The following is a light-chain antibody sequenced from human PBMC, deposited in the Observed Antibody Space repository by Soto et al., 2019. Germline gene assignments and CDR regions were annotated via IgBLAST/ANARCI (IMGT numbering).Light chain of an antibody. CDR3: SSYTTSNTRQIV. CDR1: SSDVGGYNY. V-gene: IGLV2-14*03. Sequence: QSLLTQPASVSGSPGQSITISCTSTSSDVGGYNYVSWYQHHPGKAPKLMIYDVNFRPAGVSNRFSGSKSGNTASLTISGLQPEDEADYYCSSYTTSNTRQIVFGTGTKVTVL. CDR2: DVN. J-gene: IGLJ1*01.